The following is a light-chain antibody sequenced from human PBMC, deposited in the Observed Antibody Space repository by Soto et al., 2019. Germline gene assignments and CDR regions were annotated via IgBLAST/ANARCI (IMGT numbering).Light chain of an antibody. Sequence: DFQMTQSPSSLSASVGDRVTITCRASQGISNYLAWYQQKPGKVPKLLIYAASTLQSGVPSRFSGSGSGTDFTLTISSLQPEDVATYYCEKYNSAPPYTFGQGTKLEIK. V-gene: IGKV1-27*01. CDR2: AAS. J-gene: IGKJ2*01. CDR1: QGISNY. CDR3: EKYNSAPPYT.